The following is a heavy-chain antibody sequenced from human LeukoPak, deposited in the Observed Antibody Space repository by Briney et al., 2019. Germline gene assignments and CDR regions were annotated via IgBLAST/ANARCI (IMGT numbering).Heavy chain of an antibody. CDR1: GFTFSSYA. D-gene: IGHD3-22*01. V-gene: IGHV3-23*01. Sequence: PGGSLRLSCAASGFTFSSYAMSWVRQAPGKGLEWVSAISGSGGSTYYADSVKGRFTISRDNSKNTLYLQMNSLRAEDTAVYYFARDYYDSSGYAHDYWGQGTLVTVSS. CDR2: ISGSGGST. J-gene: IGHJ4*02. CDR3: ARDYYDSSGYAHDY.